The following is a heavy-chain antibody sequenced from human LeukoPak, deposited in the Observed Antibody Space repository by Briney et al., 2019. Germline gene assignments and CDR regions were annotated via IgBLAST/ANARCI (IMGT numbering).Heavy chain of an antibody. CDR1: GFTFSSYE. CDR2: ISSSGSTI. V-gene: IGHV3-48*03. CDR3: ARVASSGWYVIGYFDY. Sequence: PGGSLRLSCAASGFTFSSYEMNWVRQAPGKELEWVSYISSSGSTIYYADSVKGRFTISRDNAKSSLYLQMNSLRAEDTAVYYCARVASSGWYVIGYFDYWGQGTLVTVSS. D-gene: IGHD6-19*01. J-gene: IGHJ4*02.